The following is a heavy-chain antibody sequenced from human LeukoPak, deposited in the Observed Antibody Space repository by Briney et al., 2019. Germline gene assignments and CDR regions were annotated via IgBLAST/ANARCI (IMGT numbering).Heavy chain of an antibody. CDR1: GFTFSTYA. V-gene: IGHV3-23*01. CDR2: ISGSGGTT. Sequence: GGSLRLSCAASGFTFSTYAMSWVRQAPGRGLEWVSTISGSGGTTYYADSVKGRFTISRDNSKNTLYLQMNSLRAEDTAVYYCAKGPDKGALDYWGQGTLVTVSS. CDR3: AKGPDKGALDY. J-gene: IGHJ4*02.